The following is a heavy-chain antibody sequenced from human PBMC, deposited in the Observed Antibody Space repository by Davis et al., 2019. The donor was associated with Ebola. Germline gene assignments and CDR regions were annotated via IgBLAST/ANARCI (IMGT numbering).Heavy chain of an antibody. V-gene: IGHV3-21*01. J-gene: IGHJ4*02. CDR1: GFIFSSYT. Sequence: GESLRLSCAASGFIFSSYTMNWVRQAPGKGLEWVSSISVSSGYIYYEDSVKGRFTISRDNAKNSLYLQMNSLRDEDTAVYYCARDIGRYDFWSGYPYYFDYWGQGTLVTVSS. CDR3: ARDIGRYDFWSGYPYYFDY. CDR2: ISVSSGYI. D-gene: IGHD3-3*01.